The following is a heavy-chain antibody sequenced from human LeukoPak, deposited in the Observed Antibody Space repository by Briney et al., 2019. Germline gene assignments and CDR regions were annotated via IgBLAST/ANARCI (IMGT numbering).Heavy chain of an antibody. Sequence: SETLSLTCTVSGGSISGYYWSWIRQPPGKGLECIGYIYYSGSTNYNPSLKSRVTISVDTSRNQFSLKLTSVTAADTAVYYCAKVSDRVSSGYYWGFEYWGQGTLVTVSS. CDR2: IYYSGST. CDR1: GGSISGYY. CDR3: AKVSDRVSSGYYWGFEY. D-gene: IGHD3-22*01. V-gene: IGHV4-59*08. J-gene: IGHJ4*02.